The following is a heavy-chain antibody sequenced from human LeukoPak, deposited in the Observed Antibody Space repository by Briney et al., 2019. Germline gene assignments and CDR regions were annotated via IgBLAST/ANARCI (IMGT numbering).Heavy chain of an antibody. CDR3: ARGQRILEWFFSNYGMDV. V-gene: IGHV4-34*01. D-gene: IGHD3-3*01. Sequence: PSETLSLTCAVYGGSFSGYYWSWIRQPPGKGLEWIGEINHSGSTNYNPSLKSRVTISVDTSKNQFSLKLSSVTAADTAVYYCARGQRILEWFFSNYGMDVWGQGTTVTVSS. CDR1: GGSFSGYY. CDR2: INHSGST. J-gene: IGHJ6*02.